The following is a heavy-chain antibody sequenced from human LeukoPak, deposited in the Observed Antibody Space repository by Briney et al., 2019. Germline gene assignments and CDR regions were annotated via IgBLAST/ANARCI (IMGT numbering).Heavy chain of an antibody. Sequence: ASVKVSCKASVYTFTGYYMHWVRQAPGQGLEWMGWINPNSGGTNYAQKFQGRVTMTRDTSISTAYMELSRLRSDDTAVYYCARDRRSIAARPDYYYYMDVWGKGTTVTVSS. CDR2: INPNSGGT. CDR3: ARDRRSIAARPDYYYYMDV. J-gene: IGHJ6*03. V-gene: IGHV1-2*02. D-gene: IGHD6-6*01. CDR1: VYTFTGYY.